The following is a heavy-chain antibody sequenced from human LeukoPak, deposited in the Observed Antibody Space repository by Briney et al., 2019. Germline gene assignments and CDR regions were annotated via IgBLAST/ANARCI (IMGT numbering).Heavy chain of an antibody. CDR3: ARARRSGWEKYYFDY. CDR2: INYSGST. CDR1: GDSISSNS. Sequence: SETLSLTCIVSGDSISSNSWSWIRQPPGTGLECIGGINYSGSTIYNPSLKSRVTISVDTYKNQFSLKVTSVTAADTAVYFCARARRSGWEKYYFDYWGQGTLVTASS. D-gene: IGHD6-19*01. V-gene: IGHV4-59*01. J-gene: IGHJ4*02.